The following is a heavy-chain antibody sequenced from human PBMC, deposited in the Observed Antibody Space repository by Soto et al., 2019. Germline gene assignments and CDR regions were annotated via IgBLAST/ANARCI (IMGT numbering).Heavy chain of an antibody. V-gene: IGHV4-30-2*01. Sequence: PSETLSLTFAVSGASISSGGYSWTWIRQRPAKGLEFIGYIFHSGSSFYSPSLHSRVTMSLDRTQNLFSLRLNSVTAADTAVNFCARAPYASGWYGEAAFDVSGQGTMVTVSS. CDR1: GASISSGGYS. D-gene: IGHD6-19*01. CDR3: ARAPYASGWYGEAAFDV. CDR2: IFHSGSS. J-gene: IGHJ3*01.